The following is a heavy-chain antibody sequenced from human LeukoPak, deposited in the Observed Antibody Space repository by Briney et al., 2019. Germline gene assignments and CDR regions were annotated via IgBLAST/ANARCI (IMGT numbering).Heavy chain of an antibody. D-gene: IGHD3-22*01. Sequence: SQTLSLTCAISGDSVSSNSAAWNWIRQSPSRGLEWLGRTYYRSKWYNDYAVSVKSRITINPDTSKNQFSLQLNSVTPEDTAVYYCARSEGGYTMIGRKGYFDYWGQGTLVTVSS. J-gene: IGHJ4*02. V-gene: IGHV6-1*01. CDR1: GDSVSSNSAA. CDR3: ARSEGGYTMIGRKGYFDY. CDR2: TYYRSKWYN.